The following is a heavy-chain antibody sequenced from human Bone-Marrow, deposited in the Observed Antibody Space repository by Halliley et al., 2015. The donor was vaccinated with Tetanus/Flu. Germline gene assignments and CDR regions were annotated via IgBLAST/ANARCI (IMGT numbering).Heavy chain of an antibody. CDR2: IYYTGKT. D-gene: IGHD1-1*01. CDR3: ARDTHANFNAMDV. J-gene: IGHJ6*02. V-gene: IGHV4-31*02. Sequence: WFGYIYYTGKTYYTPSLETRVSMSVDSSKNQFSLRLTSVTAADTAVYYCARDTHANFNAMDVWGPGTTVTVSS.